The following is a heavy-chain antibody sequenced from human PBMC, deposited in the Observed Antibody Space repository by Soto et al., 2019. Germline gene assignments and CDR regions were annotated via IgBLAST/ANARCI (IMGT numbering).Heavy chain of an antibody. CDR3: ATMGTPVTGLYYFDY. J-gene: IGHJ4*02. V-gene: IGHV3-30*10. D-gene: IGHD4-17*01. Sequence: DPMKGRHTISRDNSKNTLYLQMNSLRAEDTAVYYCATMGTPVTGLYYFDYWGQGTLVTVSS.